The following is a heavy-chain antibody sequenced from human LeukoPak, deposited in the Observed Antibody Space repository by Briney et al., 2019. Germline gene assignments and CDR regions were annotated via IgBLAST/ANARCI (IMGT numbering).Heavy chain of an antibody. V-gene: IGHV4-31*03. CDR1: GGSISSGGYY. CDR3: ARGYCSSTSCYRPYYFDY. D-gene: IGHD2-2*01. J-gene: IGHJ4*02. CDR2: IYYSGST. Sequence: SETLSLTCTVSGGSISSGGYYWSWIRQHPGKGLEWIGYIYYSGSTYYNPSLKSRVTISADTSKNQFSLKLSSVTAADTAVYYCARGYCSSTSCYRPYYFDYWGQGTLVTVSS.